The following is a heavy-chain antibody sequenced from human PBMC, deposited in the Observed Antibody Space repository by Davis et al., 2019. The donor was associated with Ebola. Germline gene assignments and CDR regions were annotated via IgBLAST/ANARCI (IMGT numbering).Heavy chain of an antibody. CDR2: ISGSGGST. Sequence: ESLKISCAASGFTFSSYAMSWVRQAPGKGLEWVSAISGSGGSTYYADSVKGRFTISRDNSKNTQYLRMNSLRAEDTAVYYCATFWSGYLPDWGQGTLVTVSS. J-gene: IGHJ4*02. D-gene: IGHD3-3*01. CDR1: GFTFSSYA. V-gene: IGHV3-23*01. CDR3: ATFWSGYLPD.